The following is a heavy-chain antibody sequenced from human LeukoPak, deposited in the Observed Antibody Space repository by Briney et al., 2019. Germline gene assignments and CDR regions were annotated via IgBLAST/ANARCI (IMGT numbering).Heavy chain of an antibody. D-gene: IGHD1-7*01. J-gene: IGHJ5*02. V-gene: IGHV3-53*01. CDR2: IYSGGTT. Sequence: GGSLRLSCAASGFTVSSNYMSWVRQAPGKGLEWVSVIYSGGTTYYADSVKGRFTISRHNSKNTLYLQMNSLRAEDTAVYYCAKDMLELGYNWFDPWGQGTLVTVSS. CDR3: AKDMLELGYNWFDP. CDR1: GFTVSSNY.